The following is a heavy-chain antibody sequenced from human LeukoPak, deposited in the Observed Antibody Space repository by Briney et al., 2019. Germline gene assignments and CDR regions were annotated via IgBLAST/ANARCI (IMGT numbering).Heavy chain of an antibody. CDR2: INHSGST. Sequence: SETLSLTCAVYGGSFSGYYWSWIRQPPGKGLEWIGEINHSGSTNYNPSLKSRVTISVDTSKNQFSLKLSSVTAADTAVYYCARLGDTAMALDYWGQGTLVTVSS. V-gene: IGHV4-34*01. CDR3: ARLGDTAMALDY. D-gene: IGHD5-18*01. J-gene: IGHJ4*02. CDR1: GGSFSGYY.